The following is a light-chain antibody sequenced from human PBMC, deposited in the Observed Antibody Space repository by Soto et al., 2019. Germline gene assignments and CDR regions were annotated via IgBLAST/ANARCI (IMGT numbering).Light chain of an antibody. V-gene: IGLV2-14*01. CDR1: SSDIGDYNY. Sequence: QSALTQPASVSGTPGQSITISCTGTSSDIGDYNYVYWYQQYPGKVPKLVIYDVSHRPSGVSNRFSGSKSGNTASLTISGLQAEDEADYYCSSSTTTTSLVVVGGGTKLTVL. CDR3: SSSTTTTSLVV. CDR2: DVS. J-gene: IGLJ3*02.